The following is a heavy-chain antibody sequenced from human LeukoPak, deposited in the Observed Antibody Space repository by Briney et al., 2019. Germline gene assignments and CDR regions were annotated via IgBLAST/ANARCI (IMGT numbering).Heavy chain of an antibody. CDR1: GFTFRSYA. J-gene: IGHJ4*02. CDR3: ARGRWALTGTSPYLDQ. CDR2: ISGGGDST. V-gene: IGHV3-23*01. Sequence: GGSLRLSCAASGFTFRSYAMTWVRQPPGKGLEWVSSISGGGDSTFYADSVEGRFTISRDNSKNTVFLLMSSLRDADTAVYFCARGRWALTGTSPYLDQWGQGTLVTVSS. D-gene: IGHD6-19*01.